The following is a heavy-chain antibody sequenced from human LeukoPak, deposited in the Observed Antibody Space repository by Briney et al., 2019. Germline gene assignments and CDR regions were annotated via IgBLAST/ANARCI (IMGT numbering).Heavy chain of an antibody. V-gene: IGHV4-31*11. CDR3: ARDRSGETRGGNWSDP. CDR2: IYYSGST. J-gene: IGHJ5*02. D-gene: IGHD2-15*01. CDR1: GGSISSGGYS. Sequence: SETLSLTCAVSGGSISSGGYSWSWIRQHPGKGLEWIGYIYYSGSTYYNPSLKSRVTISVDTSKNQFSLKLSSATAADTAVYYCARDRSGETRGGNWSDPWGQGTLVTVSS.